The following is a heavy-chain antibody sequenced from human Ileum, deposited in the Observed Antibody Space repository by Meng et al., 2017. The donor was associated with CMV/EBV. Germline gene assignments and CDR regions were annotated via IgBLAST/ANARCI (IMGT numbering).Heavy chain of an antibody. CDR2: IPYDGRNE. CDR1: GFHFSSSA. J-gene: IGHJ4*02. V-gene: IGHV3-30*18. D-gene: IGHD6-13*01. CDR3: AKGTGSGSWLTDS. Sequence: CAASGFHFSSSAMPWVRQAPGKGLEWVAVIPYDGRNEHYADSVKGRFTISKDNSKNTLYLEVNSLRLEDTGVYYCAKGTGSGSWLTDSWGQGTLVTVSS.